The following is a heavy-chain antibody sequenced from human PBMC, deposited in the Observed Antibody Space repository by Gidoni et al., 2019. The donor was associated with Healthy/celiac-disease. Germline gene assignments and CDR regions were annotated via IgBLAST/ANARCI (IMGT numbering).Heavy chain of an antibody. D-gene: IGHD3-10*01. Sequence: EVQLLESGGGLVQPGGSLRLSCAASGFTFSSYAMSWVRQAPGKGLEWVSAISGSGGSTYYADSVKGRFTISRDNSKNTLYLQMNSLRAEDTAVYYCAKTTYYYGSGSYMTDAFDIWGQGTMVTVSS. CDR2: ISGSGGST. J-gene: IGHJ3*02. CDR3: AKTTYYYGSGSYMTDAFDI. CDR1: GFTFSSYA. V-gene: IGHV3-23*01.